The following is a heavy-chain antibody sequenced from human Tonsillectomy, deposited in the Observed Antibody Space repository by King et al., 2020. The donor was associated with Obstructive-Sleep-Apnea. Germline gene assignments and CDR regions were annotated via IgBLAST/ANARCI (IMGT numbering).Heavy chain of an antibody. D-gene: IGHD3-16*01. CDR2: IDPSDSYT. Sequence: VQLVESGAEVKKPGESLRISCKGSGYTFTGYWISWVRQMPGKGLEWMGRIDPSDSYTNYSPSFQGHYTMSADKSISTAYLQWSSLKASDTAIYYCARHFGGSARFDDWGQGTLATVSA. CDR1: GYTFTGYW. CDR3: ARHFGGSARFDD. V-gene: IGHV5-10-1*03. J-gene: IGHJ4*02.